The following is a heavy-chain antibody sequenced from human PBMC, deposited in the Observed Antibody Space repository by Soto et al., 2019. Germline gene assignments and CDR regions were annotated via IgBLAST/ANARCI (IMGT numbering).Heavy chain of an antibody. D-gene: IGHD3-3*01. J-gene: IGHJ4*02. V-gene: IGHV3-48*01. CDR3: AREIERLLGF. Sequence: GGSLRLSCAASGFTFTGYWMHWVRQAPGKGLEWVSYISSSSTIYFADSVRGRFTISRDNAKNSLYLQMNSLRAEDTAVYYCAREIERLLGFWGQGTLVTVSS. CDR2: ISSSSTI. CDR1: GFTFTGYW.